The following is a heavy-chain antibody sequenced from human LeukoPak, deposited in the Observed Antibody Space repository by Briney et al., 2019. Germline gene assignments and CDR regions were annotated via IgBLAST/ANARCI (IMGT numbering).Heavy chain of an antibody. D-gene: IGHD3-10*01. J-gene: IGHJ4*02. V-gene: IGHV4-34*01. Sequence: SETLSLTCAVYGGSFSGYYWSWIRQPPGKGLEWIGEINHSGSTNYNPSLKSRVTISVDTSKYQFSLKLSSVTAADTAVYYCARGITMVRGVPSKYYFDYWGQGTLVTVSS. CDR3: ARGITMVRGVPSKYYFDY. CDR2: INHSGST. CDR1: GGSFSGYY.